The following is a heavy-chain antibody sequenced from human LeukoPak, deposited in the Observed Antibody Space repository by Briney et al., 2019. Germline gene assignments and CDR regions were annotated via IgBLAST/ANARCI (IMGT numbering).Heavy chain of an antibody. CDR2: ISTYDGNA. CDR1: GYSFTSYG. Sequence: ASVKVSCKASGYSFTSYGITWVRQAPGQGLEWMGWISTYDGNANYAQKLQGRVTMTTDTSTITAYMDLRSLRSDDTAVYYCARAPSGFTYGPGDHWGQGTLVTVSS. V-gene: IGHV1-18*01. D-gene: IGHD5-18*01. CDR3: ARAPSGFTYGPGDH. J-gene: IGHJ4*02.